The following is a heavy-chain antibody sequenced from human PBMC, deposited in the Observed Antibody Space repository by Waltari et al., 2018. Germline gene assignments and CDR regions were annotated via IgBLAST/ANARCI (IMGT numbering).Heavy chain of an antibody. J-gene: IGHJ6*02. D-gene: IGHD4-4*01. V-gene: IGHV7-4-1*02. CDR2: INTNTGNP. Sequence: QVQLVQAGSGLKKPGASVKDSCKAFGYTFTSYAMNWVRQTPGQGLEWMGWINTNTGNPTYAQGFTGRFVFSLDTSVSTAYLQISSLKAEDTAVYYCARWPTVNHYYYYGMDVWGQGTTVTVSS. CDR1: GYTFTSYA. CDR3: ARWPTVNHYYYYGMDV.